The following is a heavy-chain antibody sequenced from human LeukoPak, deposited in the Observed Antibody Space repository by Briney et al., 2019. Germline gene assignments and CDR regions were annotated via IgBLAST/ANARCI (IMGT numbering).Heavy chain of an antibody. D-gene: IGHD3-22*01. J-gene: IGHJ4*02. CDR2: IYYTGST. CDR1: GGSISNYY. V-gene: IGHV4-59*01. CDR3: ARYYHTSGSLDY. Sequence: PSETLSLTCSVSGGSISNYYWGWIRQPPGKGLEWIGYIYYTGSTNCNPSLKSRLTISVDTSKNQFSLRLSSVTAVDTAVYFCARYYHTSGSLDYWGQGTLVTVSS.